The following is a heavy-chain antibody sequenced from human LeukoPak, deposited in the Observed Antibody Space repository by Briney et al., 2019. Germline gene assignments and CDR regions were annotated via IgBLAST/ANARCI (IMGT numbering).Heavy chain of an antibody. CDR3: AKDRNSGGSCLNG. V-gene: IGHV3-23*01. Sequence: GGSLRLSCAASGFTFSSYAMSWVRQAPGKGLEWVSAISGSGDITYYADSVEGRFTISRDNSKNTLYLQMDSLRAEDTAIYYCAKDRNSGGSCLNGWGQGTLVTDSS. CDR1: GFTFSSYA. J-gene: IGHJ4*02. D-gene: IGHD2-15*01. CDR2: ISGSGDIT.